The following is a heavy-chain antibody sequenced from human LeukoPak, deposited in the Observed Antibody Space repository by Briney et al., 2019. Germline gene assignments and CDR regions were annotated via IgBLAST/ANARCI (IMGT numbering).Heavy chain of an antibody. CDR2: MNPNSGNT. J-gene: IGHJ6*03. CDR1: GYTFTSYD. Sequence: ASVKVSCKASGYTFTSYDINWVRQATGQGLEWMGWMNPNSGNTGYAQKFQGSVTMTRNTSISTAYMELSTLRSEDTAVYYCARGTGYCSSTSCYTHDTDYYYMDVWGKGTTVTVSS. CDR3: ARGTGYCSSTSCYTHDTDYYYMDV. D-gene: IGHD2-2*02. V-gene: IGHV1-8*01.